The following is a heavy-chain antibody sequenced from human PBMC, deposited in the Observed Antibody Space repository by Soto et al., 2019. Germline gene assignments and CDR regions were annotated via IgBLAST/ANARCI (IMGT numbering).Heavy chain of an antibody. CDR2: ISAYNGNT. Sequence: ASVKVSCKASGYTFTSYGISWVRQAPGQGLERMGWISAYNGNTNYAQKLQGRVTMTTDTSTSTAYLELRSLRSDGTAVYYCAGSRDGYNLNYYYGMYAWGRGCTATVSS. CDR1: GYTFTSYG. CDR3: AGSRDGYNLNYYYGMYA. J-gene: IGHJ6*02. D-gene: IGHD5-12*01. V-gene: IGHV1-18*01.